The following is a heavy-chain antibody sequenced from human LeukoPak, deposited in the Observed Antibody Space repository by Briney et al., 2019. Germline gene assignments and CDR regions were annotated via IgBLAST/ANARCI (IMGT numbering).Heavy chain of an antibody. Sequence: SETLSLTCTVSGGSISNYYWSWIRQPAGKGLEWIGRIYTSGSTNYNPSLKSRVTMSVDTSKKQFSLKLSSVTAADTAVYYCATNYDFWRGYYTWYFDLWGRGTLVTVSS. D-gene: IGHD3-3*01. V-gene: IGHV4-4*07. CDR3: ATNYDFWRGYYTWYFDL. J-gene: IGHJ2*01. CDR1: GGSISNYY. CDR2: IYTSGST.